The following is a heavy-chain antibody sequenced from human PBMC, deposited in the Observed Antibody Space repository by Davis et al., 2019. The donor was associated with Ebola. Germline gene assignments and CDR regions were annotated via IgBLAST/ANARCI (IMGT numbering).Heavy chain of an antibody. V-gene: IGHV4-39*02. Sequence: SETLSLTCTVSGGSITSRSSYWGWIRKPPGKGMEWIGNMHFIGTTYYSPSLKSRVTISKDTSKNQFSLKLTSMTAADTSVYYCARDYMSSSALDHWGQGILVTVSS. CDR3: ARDYMSSSALDH. CDR2: MHFIGTT. J-gene: IGHJ4*02. D-gene: IGHD6-6*01. CDR1: GGSITSRSSY.